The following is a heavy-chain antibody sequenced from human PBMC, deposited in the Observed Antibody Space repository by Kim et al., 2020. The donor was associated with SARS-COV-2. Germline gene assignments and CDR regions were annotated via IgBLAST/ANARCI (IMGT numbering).Heavy chain of an antibody. CDR3: ARAYSSPDGYYYHGLDV. CDR2: MNHKSGNT. J-gene: IGHJ6*02. Sequence: ASVKVSCKASGYTFISYDINWVRQATGQGLEWMGWMNHKSGNTGYAQKFQGRVTLTRDNSISTAYMELSGLRSEDTAVYYCARAYSSPDGYYYHGLDVWG. D-gene: IGHD6-13*01. CDR1: GYTFISYD. V-gene: IGHV1-8*01.